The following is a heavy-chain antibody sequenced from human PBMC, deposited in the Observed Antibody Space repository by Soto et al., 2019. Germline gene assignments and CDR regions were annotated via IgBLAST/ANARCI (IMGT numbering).Heavy chain of an antibody. V-gene: IGHV4-59*08. J-gene: IGHJ3*01. D-gene: IGHD4-17*01. CDR2: IYYSGST. Sequence: QVQLQESGPGLVKPSETLSLTCTVSGDSISHYYWSWIRQPPGKGLEWIGNIYYSGSTNYNPSLTSRVTISGETSQNQFSLKLSSVTAADTAVYYCARHYGDDYGDLNDAFDVWGQGTMVTVSS. CDR3: ARHYGDDYGDLNDAFDV. CDR1: GDSISHYY.